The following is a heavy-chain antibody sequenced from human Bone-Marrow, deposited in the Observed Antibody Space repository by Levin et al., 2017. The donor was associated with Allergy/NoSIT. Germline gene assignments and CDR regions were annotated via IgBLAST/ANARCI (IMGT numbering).Heavy chain of an antibody. V-gene: IGHV2-5*01. CDR1: GFSLTSSGVA. D-gene: IGHD6-19*01. CDR2: IYSNDDQ. CDR3: AHLRVLALGGTSSFDT. J-gene: IGHJ4*02. Sequence: ESGPTLVKPTQTLTLTCTFSGFSLTSSGVAVGWVRQPPGKALEWLALIYSNDDQRYSPSLKARLTITKDTSRNQVVMTMTNMDPVDTGTYYCAHLRVLALGGTSSFDTWGQGSLVTVSS.